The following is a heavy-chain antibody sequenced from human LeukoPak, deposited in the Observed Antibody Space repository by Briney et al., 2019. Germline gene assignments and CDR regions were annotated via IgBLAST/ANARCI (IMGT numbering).Heavy chain of an antibody. V-gene: IGHV1-46*01. CDR2: INPSGGST. CDR3: ARLPMTTVTTSDC. CDR1: GYTFTSYY. D-gene: IGHD4-11*01. J-gene: IGHJ4*02. Sequence: GASVKVSCKASGYTFTSYYMHWVRQAPGQGLEWMGIINPSGGSTSYAQKFQGRVTMTRDMSTSTVYMELSSLRSEDTAVYYCARLPMTTVTTSDCWGQGTLVTVSS.